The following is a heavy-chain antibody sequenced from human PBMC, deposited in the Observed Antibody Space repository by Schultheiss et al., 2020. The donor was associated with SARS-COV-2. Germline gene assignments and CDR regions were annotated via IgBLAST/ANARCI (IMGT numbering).Heavy chain of an antibody. Sequence: GESLKISCAASGFTFSSYGMHWVRQAPGKGLEWVAVIWYDGSNKYYADSVKGRFTISRDNSKNTLYLQMNSLRAEDTAVYYCAKDRSRYCSGGSCYSYFDYWGQGTLVTVSS. CDR2: IWYDGSNK. V-gene: IGHV3-30*02. CDR1: GFTFSSYG. J-gene: IGHJ4*02. D-gene: IGHD2-15*01. CDR3: AKDRSRYCSGGSCYSYFDY.